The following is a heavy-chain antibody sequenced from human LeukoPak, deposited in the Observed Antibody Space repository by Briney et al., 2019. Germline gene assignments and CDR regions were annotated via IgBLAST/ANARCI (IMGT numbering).Heavy chain of an antibody. CDR3: ARERRGDYYDSSGQPFDY. Sequence: SETLSLTCTVSGGSISSYYWSWIRQPPGKGLEWIGYIYYSGSTNYNPSLKSRVTISVDTSKNQFSLKLSSVTAADTAVYYCARERRGDYYDSSGQPFDYWGQGTLVTVSS. CDR2: IYYSGST. J-gene: IGHJ4*02. CDR1: GGSISSYY. V-gene: IGHV4-59*01. D-gene: IGHD3-22*01.